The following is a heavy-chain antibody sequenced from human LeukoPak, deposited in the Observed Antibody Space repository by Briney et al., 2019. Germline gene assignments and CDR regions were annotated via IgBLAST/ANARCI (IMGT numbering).Heavy chain of an antibody. CDR2: ISYSGST. V-gene: IGHV4-39*01. Sequence: SETLSLTCTVSGGSISSSSNFWGWIRQPPGKGLEWIGSISYSGSTYYNPSLKSRVTISVDTSKNQFSLKLSSVSAADTAVYYCARLTPYSGSPLGDYWGQGTLVTVSS. J-gene: IGHJ4*02. CDR1: GGSISSSSNF. D-gene: IGHD1-26*01. CDR3: ARLTPYSGSPLGDY.